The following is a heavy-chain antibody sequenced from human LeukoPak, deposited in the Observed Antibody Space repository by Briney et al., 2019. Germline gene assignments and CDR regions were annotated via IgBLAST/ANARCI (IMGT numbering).Heavy chain of an antibody. CDR3: ARGVYCSGGNCYLPLDS. Sequence: SETLSLTCAVYGGSFSGYYWSWIRQPPGKGLEWIGEINHSGSTNYSPSLQSRVTISVDTSKNQFSLKLSSVTAADTAVYYCARGVYCSGGNCYLPLDSWGQGTLVTVPS. D-gene: IGHD2-15*01. CDR1: GGSFSGYY. V-gene: IGHV4-34*01. J-gene: IGHJ4*02. CDR2: INHSGST.